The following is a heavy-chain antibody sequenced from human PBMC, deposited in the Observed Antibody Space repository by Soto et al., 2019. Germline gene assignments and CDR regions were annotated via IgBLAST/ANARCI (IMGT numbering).Heavy chain of an antibody. J-gene: IGHJ4*02. D-gene: IGHD2-21*01. CDR3: ARSPFFGGDVDY. V-gene: IGHV1-8*01. Sequence: QVQLVQSWAEVKKPGASVKVSCKASGFTFTRFDSHWARQATGQRLEGLGWMHPNSGETGYPEGVQGRITLTRDTSKSTFYTKMSSPTSEDTAVYYCARSPFFGGDVDYWGQGTLVTVSS. CDR1: GFTFTRFD. CDR2: MHPNSGET.